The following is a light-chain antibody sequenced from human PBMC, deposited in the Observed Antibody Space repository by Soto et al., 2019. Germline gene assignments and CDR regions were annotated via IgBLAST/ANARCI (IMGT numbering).Light chain of an antibody. CDR1: QSVNSNY. CDR3: QQYGSSPPT. J-gene: IGKJ1*01. Sequence: EIGLTQSPGTLSLSPGERATLSCRASQSVNSNYLAWYRRKPGQAPSLIIYGASTRATGIPGRFSGSGSGTDFTLTITRLEPEDFAVYYCQQYGSSPPTFGQGTKVEIK. CDR2: GAS. V-gene: IGKV3-20*01.